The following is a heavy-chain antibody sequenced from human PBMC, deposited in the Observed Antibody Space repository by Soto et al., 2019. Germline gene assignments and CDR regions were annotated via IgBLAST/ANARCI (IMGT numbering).Heavy chain of an antibody. Sequence: QVQLVESGGGVVQPGRSLRLSCAASGFTVSTYGMHWVRQAPGKGLEWVAVIWYDGSNKYYADSVKGRFTISRDNSKTTLYLQMNSLRAEDTAVYYCASDTTEFDYWGQGTLVTVSS. V-gene: IGHV3-33*01. CDR3: ASDTTEFDY. D-gene: IGHD1-1*01. J-gene: IGHJ4*02. CDR2: IWYDGSNK. CDR1: GFTVSTYG.